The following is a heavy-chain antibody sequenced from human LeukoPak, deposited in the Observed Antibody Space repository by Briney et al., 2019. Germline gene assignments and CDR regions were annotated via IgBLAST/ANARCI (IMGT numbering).Heavy chain of an antibody. D-gene: IGHD6-19*01. CDR1: GYTFTSYG. J-gene: IGHJ4*02. V-gene: IGHV1-18*01. CDR2: ISAYNGNT. Sequence: ASVKVSCKASGYTFTSYGISWVRQAPGQGLEWMGWISAYNGNTNYAQKLQGRVTMTTDTSTSTAYMELRSLRSDDTAVYYCARERVGYSSGWYHYWGQGTLVTVSS. CDR3: ARERVGYSSGWYHY.